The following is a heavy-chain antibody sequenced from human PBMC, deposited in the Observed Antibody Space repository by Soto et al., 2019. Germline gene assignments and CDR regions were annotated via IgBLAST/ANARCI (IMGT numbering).Heavy chain of an antibody. J-gene: IGHJ3*01. D-gene: IGHD6-13*01. Sequence: QVQLVQSGPELKKPGSSVKVSCKAPGDTFNSYGISWVRPAPGQGLAWLGGIVPMFGTTNLALKFEDRVTITADELTATVYMEIRGLTSEETAVYYCARDLADVHLWDAFDVWGHGTRVTVS. CDR2: IVPMFGTT. CDR1: GDTFNSYG. V-gene: IGHV1-69*01. CDR3: ARDLADVHLWDAFDV.